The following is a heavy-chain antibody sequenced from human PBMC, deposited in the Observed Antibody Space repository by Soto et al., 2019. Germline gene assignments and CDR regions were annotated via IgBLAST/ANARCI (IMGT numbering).Heavy chain of an antibody. D-gene: IGHD5-12*01. J-gene: IGHJ4*02. CDR2: TYPSGST. CDR1: GGFISNGDYH. V-gene: IGHV4-30-4*01. CDR3: AREGGYDSPHGC. Sequence: NPSETLSLTCTVSGGFISNGDYHWSWIRQPPGKGLEWIGYTYPSGSTYYNASLRSRVTISIDASKNQSSLKLNSVTAADTAVYYCAREGGYDSPHGCWGQGTLVTVSS.